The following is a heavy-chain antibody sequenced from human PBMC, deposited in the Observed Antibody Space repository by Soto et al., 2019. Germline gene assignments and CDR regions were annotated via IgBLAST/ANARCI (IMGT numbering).Heavy chain of an antibody. CDR2: INHSGST. J-gene: IGHJ6*02. D-gene: IGHD3-3*01. CDR3: ARVSLTIFGVVIAYYYGMDV. CDR1: GGSFSGYY. V-gene: IGHV4-34*01. Sequence: SETLSLTCAVYGGSFSGYYWSWIRQPPGKGLEWIGEINHSGSTNYNPSLKSRVTISVDTSKNQFSLKLSSVTAADTAVYYCARVSLTIFGVVIAYYYGMDVWGQGTTVTV.